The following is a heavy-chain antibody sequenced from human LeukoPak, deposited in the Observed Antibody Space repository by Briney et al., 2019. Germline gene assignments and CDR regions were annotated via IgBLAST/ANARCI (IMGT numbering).Heavy chain of an antibody. Sequence: PGGSLRLSCAASGFTFSSYWMSWVRQAPGKGLEWVANIKQDGSEKYYVDSVKGRFTISRDNAKNSLFLQMNSLRAEDTAVYYCARDPRYDILTGYSTLDYWGQGTLVTVSS. CDR1: GFTFSSYW. D-gene: IGHD3-9*01. J-gene: IGHJ4*02. CDR2: IKQDGSEK. CDR3: ARDPRYDILTGYSTLDY. V-gene: IGHV3-7*01.